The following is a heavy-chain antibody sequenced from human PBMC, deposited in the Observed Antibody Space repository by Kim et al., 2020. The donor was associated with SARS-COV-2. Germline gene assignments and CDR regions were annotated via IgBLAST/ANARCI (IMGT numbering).Heavy chain of an antibody. D-gene: IGHD1-26*01. CDR3: ARGPVSGSYSSPFDY. CDR2: IYYSGSP. Sequence: SETLSLTCTVSGGSISSPIYYWGWIRQPPGKGLEWIGSIYYSGSPYYNPSLKSRITISVDTSKNQFSLKLSSVTATDTAVYYCARGPVSGSYSSPFDYWDQGTLVTVSS. V-gene: IGHV4-39*01. CDR1: GGSISSPIYY. J-gene: IGHJ4*02.